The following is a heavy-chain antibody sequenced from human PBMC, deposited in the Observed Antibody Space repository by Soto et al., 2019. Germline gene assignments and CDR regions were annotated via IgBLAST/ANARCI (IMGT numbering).Heavy chain of an antibody. CDR2: INPSGGST. V-gene: IGHV1-46*01. CDR1: GGTFSSYA. D-gene: IGHD2-8*01. CDR3: ASCTNGVYDGDMDV. J-gene: IGHJ6*02. Sequence: GASVKVSCKASGGTFSSYAISWVRQAPGQGLEWMGIINPSGGSTSYAQKFQGRVTMTRDTSTSTVYMELSSLRSEDTAVYYCASCTNGVYDGDMDVWGQGTTVTVSS.